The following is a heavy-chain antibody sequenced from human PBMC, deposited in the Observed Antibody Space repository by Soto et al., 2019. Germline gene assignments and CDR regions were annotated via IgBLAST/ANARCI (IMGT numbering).Heavy chain of an antibody. CDR3: ERDGKVSGSATHWFDP. Sequence: QVQLQESGPGLVKPSETLSLTCTVSGGSISNYYWSWIRQPPGKGLEWIGCIFYSGSTNYSPSLRSRVTRSVDTSKNQFSLELSSVTAEDTAVYYCERDGKVSGSATHWFDPWGPGTLVTVSS. V-gene: IGHV4-59*01. CDR2: IFYSGST. CDR1: GGSISNYY. J-gene: IGHJ5*02. D-gene: IGHD1-26*01.